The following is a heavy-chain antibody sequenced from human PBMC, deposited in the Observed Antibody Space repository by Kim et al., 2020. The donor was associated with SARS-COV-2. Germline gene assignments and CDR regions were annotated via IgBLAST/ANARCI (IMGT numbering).Heavy chain of an antibody. CDR1: GFTFSDYY. CDR3: ARVPRDSSGYCDY. V-gene: IGHV3-11*05. D-gene: IGHD3-22*01. CDR2: ISSSSSYT. J-gene: IGHJ4*02. Sequence: GGSLRLSCAASGFTFSDYYMSWIRQAPGKGLEWVSYISSSSSYTNYADSVKGRFTISRDNAKNSLYLQMNSLRAEDTAVYYCARVPRDSSGYCDYWGQGTLVTVSS.